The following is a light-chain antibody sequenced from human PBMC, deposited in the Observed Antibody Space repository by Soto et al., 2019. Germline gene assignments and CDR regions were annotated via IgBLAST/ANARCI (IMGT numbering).Light chain of an antibody. Sequence: EIVLTQSPGTLSLSPGESATLSCRASQTFSFTYLAWYQQKPGQAPRLLIYDASIRATGIPDRFSGSGSGTDFTLTISRLELEDFAVYYCQQYGSSPPYTFGQGTKLEIK. CDR3: QQYGSSPPYT. J-gene: IGKJ2*01. CDR1: QTFSFTY. V-gene: IGKV3-20*01. CDR2: DAS.